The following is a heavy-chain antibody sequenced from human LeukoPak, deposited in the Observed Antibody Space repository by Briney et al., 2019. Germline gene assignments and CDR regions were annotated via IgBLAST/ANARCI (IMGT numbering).Heavy chain of an antibody. CDR1: GFTFSSYS. CDR3: AELGITMIGGV. D-gene: IGHD3-10*02. CDR2: ISSSGSTI. J-gene: IGHJ6*04. V-gene: IGHV3-48*04. Sequence: GGSLRLSCAGSGFTFSSYSMHWVRQAPGKGLEWVSYISSSGSTIYYADSVKGRFTISRDNAKNSLYLQMDSLRAEDTDVYYCAELGITMIGGVWGKGTTVTISS.